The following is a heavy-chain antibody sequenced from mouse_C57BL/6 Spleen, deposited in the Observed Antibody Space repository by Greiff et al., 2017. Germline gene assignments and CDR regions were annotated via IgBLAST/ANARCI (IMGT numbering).Heavy chain of an antibody. J-gene: IGHJ3*01. CDR1: GFTFSDYG. V-gene: IGHV5-15*04. CDR2: ISNLAYSI. CDR3: ARYEDDYDVFAY. D-gene: IGHD2-4*01. Sequence: EVMLVESGGGLVQPGGSLKLSCAASGFTFSDYGMAWVRQAPRKGPEWVAFISNLAYSIYYADTVTGRFTISIENAKNTLYLEMSSLRSEDTAMYYCARYEDDYDVFAYWGQWTLVTVSA.